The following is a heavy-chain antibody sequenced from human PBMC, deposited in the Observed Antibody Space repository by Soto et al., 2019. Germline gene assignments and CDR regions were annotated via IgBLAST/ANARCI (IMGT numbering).Heavy chain of an antibody. CDR3: ARGLCGGDCYPDPYFDY. CDR1: GYTLTSYA. V-gene: IGHV1-3*01. CDR2: INAGNGNT. D-gene: IGHD2-21*02. Sequence: ASVKVSCKASGYTLTSYAMHWVRQAPRQRLEWMGWINAGNGNTKYSQKFQGRVTITRDTSASTAYMELSSLRSEDTAVYYCARGLCGGDCYPDPYFDYWGQGTLVTVSS. J-gene: IGHJ4*02.